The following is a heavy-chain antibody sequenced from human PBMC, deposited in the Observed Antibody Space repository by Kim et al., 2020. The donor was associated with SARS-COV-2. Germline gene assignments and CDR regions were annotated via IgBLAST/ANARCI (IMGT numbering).Heavy chain of an antibody. V-gene: IGHV4-34*01. J-gene: IGHJ5*02. CDR3: ASLPGYSYGST. D-gene: IGHD5-18*01. CDR2: INHSGST. CDR1: GGSFSGYY. Sequence: SETLSLTCAVYGGSFSGYYWSWIRQPPGKGLEWIGEINHSGSTNYNPSLKSRLTISVDTSKNQFSLKLSSVTAADTAVYYCASLPGYSYGSTWGQGTLVTVSS.